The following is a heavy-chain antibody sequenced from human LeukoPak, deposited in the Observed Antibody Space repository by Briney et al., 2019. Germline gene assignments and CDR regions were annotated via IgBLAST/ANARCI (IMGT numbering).Heavy chain of an antibody. Sequence: AGRSLRLSCEASGFTFSRYAMHWVRQAPGKGLEWVALILSDGTDEYYGDSVKGRFTISRDNSKNTLYLQMNSLRAEDTAIYYCAKTFDTYSYASDGLDVWGQGTTVTVSS. CDR3: AKTFDTYSYASDGLDV. CDR1: GFTFSRYA. D-gene: IGHD3-10*01. CDR2: ILSDGTDE. V-gene: IGHV3-30*18. J-gene: IGHJ6*02.